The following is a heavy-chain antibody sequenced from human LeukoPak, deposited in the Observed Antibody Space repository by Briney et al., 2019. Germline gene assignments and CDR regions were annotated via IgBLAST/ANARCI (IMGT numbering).Heavy chain of an antibody. CDR3: ARGVVATTKFDY. J-gene: IGHJ4*02. Sequence: SETLSLTCAVYGGSFSGYYWSWIRQPPGKGLEWIGEINHSGSTNYNPSLKSRVTISVDTSKNQFSLKLSSVTAADTAVYYCARGVVATTKFDYWGQGTLVTVSS. CDR1: GGSFSGYY. D-gene: IGHD5-12*01. CDR2: INHSGST. V-gene: IGHV4-34*01.